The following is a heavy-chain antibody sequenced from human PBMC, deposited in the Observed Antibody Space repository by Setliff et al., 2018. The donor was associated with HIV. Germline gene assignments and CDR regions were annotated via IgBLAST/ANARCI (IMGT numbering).Heavy chain of an antibody. V-gene: IGHV3-72*01. Sequence: GSLRLSCAVAGFTHSDYYMDWVRQAPGKGLEWVGRTRNRANGYITEYGASVQGRFTISRDNSKDSLSLKMNNLKAEDTAVYYCVRAAAGLDIWSQGIRVTVSS. CDR1: GFTHSDYY. CDR3: VRAAAGLDI. CDR2: TRNRANGYIT. J-gene: IGHJ4*02.